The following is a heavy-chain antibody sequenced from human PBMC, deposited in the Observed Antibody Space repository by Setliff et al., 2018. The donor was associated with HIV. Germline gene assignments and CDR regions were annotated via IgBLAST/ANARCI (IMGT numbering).Heavy chain of an antibody. Sequence: PSETLSLTCTVSGGSISGHYWSWIRQTPGKGLEFIAYIYYTGRDTNYTPSLKSRVTISVDTSKNQFSLTLRSVSAADTAVYYCAKLSHVDTSLGITYNHCDFWGRGTLVTVSS. V-gene: IGHV4-59*11. CDR2: IYYTGRDT. CDR1: GGSISGHY. D-gene: IGHD5-18*01. CDR3: AKLSHVDTSLGITYNHCDF. J-gene: IGHJ2*01.